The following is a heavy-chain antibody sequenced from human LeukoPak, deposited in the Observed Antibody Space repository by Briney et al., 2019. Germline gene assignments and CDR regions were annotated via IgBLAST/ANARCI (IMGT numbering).Heavy chain of an antibody. D-gene: IGHD1-26*01. Sequence: PSETLSLTCTVFGGSISSSSYYWGWIRQPSGKGLEWIGSIYYSGSTYYNPSLKSRVTISVDTSKNQFSMKLSSVTAADTALYYCARDARIVGATTVDLWGPGTLVTVSS. V-gene: IGHV4-39*07. J-gene: IGHJ5*02. CDR3: ARDARIVGATTVDL. CDR1: GGSISSSSYY. CDR2: IYYSGST.